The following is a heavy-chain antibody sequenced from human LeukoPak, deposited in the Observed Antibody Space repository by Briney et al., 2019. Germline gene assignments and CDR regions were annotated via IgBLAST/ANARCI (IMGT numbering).Heavy chain of an antibody. CDR2: IYTSGST. CDR3: AREGHSYSSGWRIDY. J-gene: IGHJ4*02. CDR1: SGFISSSNYY. D-gene: IGHD6-19*01. Sequence: SETLSLTCTVSSGFISSSNYYWSWIRQPTGKGLEWIGRIYTSGSTNYNPSLKSRVTMSVDTSKNQFSLKLSSVTAADTAVYYCAREGHSYSSGWRIDYSGQGTLVTVSS. V-gene: IGHV4-61*02.